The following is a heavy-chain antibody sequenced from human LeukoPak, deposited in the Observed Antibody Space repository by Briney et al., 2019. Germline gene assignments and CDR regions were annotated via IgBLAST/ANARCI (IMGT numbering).Heavy chain of an antibody. D-gene: IGHD2-15*01. V-gene: IGHV4-38-2*01. Sequence: PSETLPLTCAVSGYSISSGYYWGWIRQPPGKGLEWIGNIYHSVSTYYNPSLKSRVTMSVDTSKNQFSLKLSSVTAADTAVYYCARVIRHCSGGTCSNDYYYYMDVWGKGTTVIVSS. CDR2: IYHSVST. J-gene: IGHJ6*03. CDR1: GYSISSGYY. CDR3: ARVIRHCSGGTCSNDYYYYMDV.